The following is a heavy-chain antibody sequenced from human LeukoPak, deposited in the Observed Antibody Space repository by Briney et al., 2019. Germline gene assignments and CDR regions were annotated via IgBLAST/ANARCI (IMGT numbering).Heavy chain of an antibody. CDR2: ISWDGGST. Sequence: SGGSLRLSCAASGFTFDDYTMHWVRQAPGKGLEWVSLISWDGGSTYYADSVKGRFTISRDNSKNSLYLQMNSLRTEDTALYYCAKDARGYSPLYGMDVWGQGTTVTVSS. V-gene: IGHV3-43*01. CDR1: GFTFDDYT. D-gene: IGHD5-18*01. CDR3: AKDARGYSPLYGMDV. J-gene: IGHJ6*02.